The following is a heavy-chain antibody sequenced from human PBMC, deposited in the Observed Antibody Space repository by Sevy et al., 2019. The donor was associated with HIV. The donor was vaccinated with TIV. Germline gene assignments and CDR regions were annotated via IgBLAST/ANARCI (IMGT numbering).Heavy chain of an antibody. Sequence: GGSLRLSCAASGFTFSSYGMHWVRQAPGKGLEWVAVIWYDGSNKYYADSVKGRFTISRDNSKNTLYLQMNSLRAEDTAVYYCARALGSCTNGVCYSMMVYYYYYYGMDVWGQGTTVTVSS. V-gene: IGHV3-33*01. D-gene: IGHD2-8*01. J-gene: IGHJ6*02. CDR1: GFTFSSYG. CDR2: IWYDGSNK. CDR3: ARALGSCTNGVCYSMMVYYYYYYGMDV.